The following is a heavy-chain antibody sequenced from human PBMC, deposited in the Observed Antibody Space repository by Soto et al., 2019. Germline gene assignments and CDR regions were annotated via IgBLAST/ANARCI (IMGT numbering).Heavy chain of an antibody. J-gene: IGHJ4*02. CDR3: AGAASSAGPAY. D-gene: IGHD3-22*01. CDR1: GFTFSTYG. V-gene: IGHV3-33*01. Sequence: QVQLVESGGGVVQPGTSLRLSCAASGFTFSTYGMHWVRQAPGKGLEWVAIIWYDGSEKYYADSVTGRFTISRDNFKRTLNLHMNSLRDEDTAVYYWAGAASSAGPAYWGQGTLVTVSS. CDR2: IWYDGSEK.